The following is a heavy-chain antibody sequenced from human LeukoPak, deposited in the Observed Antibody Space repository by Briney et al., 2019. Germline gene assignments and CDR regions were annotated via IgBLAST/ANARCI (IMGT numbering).Heavy chain of an antibody. D-gene: IGHD6-13*01. Sequence: GGSLRLSCAASGFTVSSNYMSWVRQAPGKGLEWVANIKQDGSEKYYVDSVKGRFTISRDNAKNSLYLQMNSLRAEDTAVYYCARGEGRFAAAAGAWDYYYYYMDVWGKGTTVTVSS. J-gene: IGHJ6*03. CDR2: IKQDGSEK. V-gene: IGHV3-7*01. CDR1: GFTVSSNY. CDR3: ARGEGRFAAAAGAWDYYYYYMDV.